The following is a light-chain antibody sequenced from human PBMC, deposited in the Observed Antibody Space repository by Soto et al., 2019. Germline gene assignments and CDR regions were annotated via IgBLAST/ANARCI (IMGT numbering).Light chain of an antibody. CDR3: LLYYAGAQV. Sequence: QAVVTQEPSLTVSPGGTVTLTCASSTGAVTSTNYPNWFQQKPGQAPRSLIYGTNNKHSWTPARFSGSLVGGKAALSLSGVQPEDEADYYCLLYYAGAQVLGGGTKVTVL. CDR2: GTN. J-gene: IGLJ3*02. CDR1: TGAVTSTNY. V-gene: IGLV7-43*01.